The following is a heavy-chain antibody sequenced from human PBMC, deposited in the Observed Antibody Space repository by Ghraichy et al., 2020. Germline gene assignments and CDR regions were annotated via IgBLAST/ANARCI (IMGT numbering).Heavy chain of an antibody. D-gene: IGHD4-17*01. CDR3: AKRTLQGDYPHY. Sequence: GGSLRLSCAASGFTFSSYGMHWVRQAPGKGLEWVAVISYDGSNKYYADSVKGRFTISRDNSKNTLYLQMNSLRAEDTAVYYCAKRTLQGDYPHYWGQGTLVTVSS. V-gene: IGHV3-30*18. CDR2: ISYDGSNK. J-gene: IGHJ4*02. CDR1: GFTFSSYG.